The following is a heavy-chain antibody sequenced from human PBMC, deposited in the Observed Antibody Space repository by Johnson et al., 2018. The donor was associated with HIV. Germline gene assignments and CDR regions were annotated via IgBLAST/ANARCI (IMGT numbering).Heavy chain of an antibody. Sequence: QVQLVESGGGVVQPGRSLRLSCAASGFSLSSYAMHWVRQAPGKGLEWVAVISYDGSNKYYAHSVKGRFTISRDNSKNTLYLQMNSLRAEDTAVYYCAKDGDHSGSPPEAFDIWGQGTMVTVSS. CDR2: ISYDGSNK. CDR3: AKDGDHSGSPPEAFDI. V-gene: IGHV3-30*04. CDR1: GFSLSSYA. J-gene: IGHJ3*02. D-gene: IGHD1-26*01.